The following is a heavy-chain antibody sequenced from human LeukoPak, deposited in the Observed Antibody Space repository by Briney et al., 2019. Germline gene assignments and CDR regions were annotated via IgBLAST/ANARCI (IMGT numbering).Heavy chain of an antibody. CDR3: VKDPRDTYGTNWFVS. V-gene: IGHV3-23*01. D-gene: IGHD2-21*01. Sequence: GGALRLSCAASGFTFSSYWMHWVRQAPGKGLQWVSQISGTGGATWYAGFARDRFTISRDNSKKTLYLQMSGLRVEDTAMYYCVKDPRDTYGTNWFVSWGQGTLLIVSS. CDR1: GFTFSSYW. J-gene: IGHJ5*01. CDR2: ISGTGGAT.